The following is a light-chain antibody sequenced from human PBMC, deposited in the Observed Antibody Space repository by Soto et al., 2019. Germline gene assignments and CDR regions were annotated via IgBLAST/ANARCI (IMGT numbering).Light chain of an antibody. Sequence: EIVLTRSPGTLSLSPGERATLSCRASQSVSSSYLAWYQQKPGQAPRLLIYGASSRATGIPDRFSGSGSGTDFTLTISRLEPEDFAVYYCQQYGSSLSLTFGGGTKVDIK. J-gene: IGKJ4*01. CDR1: QSVSSSY. V-gene: IGKV3-20*01. CDR2: GAS. CDR3: QQYGSSLSLT.